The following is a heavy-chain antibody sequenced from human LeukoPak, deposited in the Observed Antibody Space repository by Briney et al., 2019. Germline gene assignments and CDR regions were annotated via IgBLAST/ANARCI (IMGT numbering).Heavy chain of an antibody. CDR2: IYYSGST. CDR1: GGSISSYY. V-gene: IGHV4-59*01. CDR3: ASKSRGYSGSYDY. D-gene: IGHD1-26*01. Sequence: SETLSLTCAVSGGSISSYYWIWIRQPPGKGLEWIGYIYYSGSTNYNPSLKSRVTISVDTSKNQFSLKLSSVTAADTAVYYCASKSRGYSGSYDYWGQGTLVTVSS. J-gene: IGHJ4*02.